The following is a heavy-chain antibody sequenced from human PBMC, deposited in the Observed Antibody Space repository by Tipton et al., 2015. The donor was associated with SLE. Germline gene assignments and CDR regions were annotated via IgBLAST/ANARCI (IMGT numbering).Heavy chain of an antibody. Sequence: TLSLTCAVSGGSINSYNWWTWVRQPPGKGLEWIGEIYHSGTTNYNPSLKSRITISLDKSNNHFSLRLSSLTAADTAVYYCARAGGGDSNWFDPWGQGTLVTVSS. V-gene: IGHV4-4*02. CDR3: ARAGGGDSNWFDP. CDR2: IYHSGTT. J-gene: IGHJ5*02. D-gene: IGHD2-21*01. CDR1: GGSINSYNW.